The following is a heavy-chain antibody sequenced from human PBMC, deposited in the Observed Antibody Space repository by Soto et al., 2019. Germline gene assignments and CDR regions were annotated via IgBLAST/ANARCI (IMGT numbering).Heavy chain of an antibody. V-gene: IGHV4-31*03. J-gene: IGHJ6*02. CDR2: IYYSGST. CDR1: GGSISSGGYY. D-gene: IGHD2-2*01. CDR3: ARGDIVVVPAAREVGDGMDV. Sequence: QVQLQESGPGLVKPSQTLSLTCTVSGGSISSGGYYWSWIRQHPGKGLEWIGYIYYSGSTYYNPSLKNRVTISVDTSKNQFSLKLSSVTAADTAVYYCARGDIVVVPAAREVGDGMDVWGQGTTVTVSS.